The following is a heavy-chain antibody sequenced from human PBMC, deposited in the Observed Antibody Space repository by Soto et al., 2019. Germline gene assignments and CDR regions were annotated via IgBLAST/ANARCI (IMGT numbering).Heavy chain of an antibody. CDR2: IIPIFGTA. V-gene: IGHV1-69*13. CDR1: GGTFSSYA. Sequence: SVKVSCKASGGTFSSYAISWVRQAPGQGLEWMGGIIPIFGTANYAQKFQGRVTITADESTSTAYMELSSLRSEDTAVYYCARWANIAVAGLNWSDPWGQGTLVTVSS. J-gene: IGHJ5*02. D-gene: IGHD6-19*01. CDR3: ARWANIAVAGLNWSDP.